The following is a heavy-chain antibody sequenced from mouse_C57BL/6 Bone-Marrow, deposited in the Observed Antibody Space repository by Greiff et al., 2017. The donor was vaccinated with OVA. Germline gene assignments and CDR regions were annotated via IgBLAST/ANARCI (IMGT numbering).Heavy chain of an antibody. J-gene: IGHJ2*01. D-gene: IGHD2-4*01. CDR3: ARSGYDYDVNFDY. Sequence: VQLQQSGPELVKPGASVKISCKASGYAFSSSWMNWVKQRPGKGLEWIGRIYPGDGDTNYNGKFKGKATLTADKSSSTAYMQLSSLTSEDSAVYFCARSGYDYDVNFDYWGQGTTLTVSS. CDR2: IYPGDGDT. CDR1: GYAFSSSW. V-gene: IGHV1-82*01.